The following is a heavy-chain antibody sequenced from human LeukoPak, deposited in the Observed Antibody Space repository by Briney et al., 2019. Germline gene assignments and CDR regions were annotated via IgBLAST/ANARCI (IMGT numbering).Heavy chain of an antibody. CDR1: GFTFGSPW. CDR2: INSDGSAT. J-gene: IGHJ4*02. Sequence: GGSLRLSCAASGFTFGSPWMHWVRQAPGKGLVWVSRINSDGSATAYADSVKGRFTISRDNSKNTLYLQMNSLRAEDTAVYYCAKAPPYKKYFDYWGQGTLVTVSS. D-gene: IGHD1-1*01. V-gene: IGHV3-74*01. CDR3: AKAPPYKKYFDY.